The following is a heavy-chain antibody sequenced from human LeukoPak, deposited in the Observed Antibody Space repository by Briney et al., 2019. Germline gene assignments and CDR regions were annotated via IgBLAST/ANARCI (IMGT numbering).Heavy chain of an antibody. Sequence: SETLSLTCTVSGDSINNHYWTWIRQPPGKGLEWIGYIYYSGDTNYSPSLTSRVTISLDTSKNQFSLKLSSVTAADTAVYYCARRRGNFWTDYYAFDYWGLGNLGTVSS. V-gene: IGHV4-59*08. J-gene: IGHJ4*02. D-gene: IGHD3/OR15-3a*01. CDR1: GDSINNHY. CDR3: ARRRGNFWTDYYAFDY. CDR2: IYYSGDT.